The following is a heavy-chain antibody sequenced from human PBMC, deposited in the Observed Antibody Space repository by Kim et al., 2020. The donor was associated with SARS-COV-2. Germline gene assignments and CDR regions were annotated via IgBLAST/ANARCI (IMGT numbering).Heavy chain of an antibody. CDR2: IKQDGSEK. J-gene: IGHJ6*02. V-gene: IGHV3-7*01. CDR3: AREGACSSTSCYVRTLYYYCYGMDV. D-gene: IGHD2-2*01. Sequence: GGSLRLSCAASGFTFSSYWMSWVRQAPGKGLEWVANIKQDGSEKYYVDSVKGRFTISRDNAKNSLYLQMNSLRAEDTAVYYCAREGACSSTSCYVRTLYYYCYGMDVWGQGTTVTVSS. CDR1: GFTFSSYW.